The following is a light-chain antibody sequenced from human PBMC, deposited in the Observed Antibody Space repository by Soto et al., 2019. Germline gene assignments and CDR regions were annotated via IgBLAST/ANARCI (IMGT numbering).Light chain of an antibody. CDR1: QSVSSN. CDR3: QQYNNWPT. V-gene: IGKV3D-15*01. J-gene: IGKJ1*01. CDR2: DAS. Sequence: EVVVTQSPATLSVSPGERATLSCRASQSVSSNLAWYQQKPGQAPRLLIYDASNRATGIPARFSGSGSGTEFTLTISSLQSEDFAVDYCQQYNNWPTFGQGTKVDIK.